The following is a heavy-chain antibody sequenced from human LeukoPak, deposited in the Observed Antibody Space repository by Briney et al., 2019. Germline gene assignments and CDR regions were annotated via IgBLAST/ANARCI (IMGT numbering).Heavy chain of an antibody. CDR1: GYSISSGYY. J-gene: IGHJ6*03. CDR3: ARVEGVYYYYYMDV. Sequence: SETLSLTCTVSGYSISSGYYWGWIRQPPGKGLEWIGSIYHSGSTYYNPSLKSRVTISVDTSKNQFSLKLSSVTAADTAVYYCARVEGVYYYYYMDVWGKGTTVTVSS. V-gene: IGHV4-38-2*02. D-gene: IGHD5-24*01. CDR2: IYHSGST.